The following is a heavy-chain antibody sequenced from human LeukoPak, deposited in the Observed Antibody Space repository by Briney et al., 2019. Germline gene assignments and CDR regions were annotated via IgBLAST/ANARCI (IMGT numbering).Heavy chain of an antibody. CDR1: GFTFSSYA. V-gene: IGHV3-23*01. CDR3: ARVPSMVRGVIAYYYYGMDV. Sequence: GGSLRLSCAASGFTFSSYAMYWVRQAPGKGLEWVSGIFGSGGSTHYADSVKGRFTISRDNSKNTVYLQMNSLRAEDTAVYYCARVPSMVRGVIAYYYYGMDVWGQGATVTVSS. CDR2: IFGSGGST. D-gene: IGHD3-10*01. J-gene: IGHJ6*02.